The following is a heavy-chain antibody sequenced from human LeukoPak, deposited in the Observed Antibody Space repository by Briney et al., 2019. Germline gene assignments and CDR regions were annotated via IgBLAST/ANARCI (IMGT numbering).Heavy chain of an antibody. J-gene: IGHJ4*02. V-gene: IGHV4-34*01. D-gene: IGHD3-22*01. Sequence: PSETLSLTCAYSGSFSGYYWSWIRQSPGQGLEWIGEINHSGSTNYNPSLKSRVTMSVDTSKNHFSLSLRSVTAADTAVYYCATPDSSGYYYLYWGQGTLVTVSS. CDR1: SGSFSGYY. CDR2: INHSGST. CDR3: ATPDSSGYYYLY.